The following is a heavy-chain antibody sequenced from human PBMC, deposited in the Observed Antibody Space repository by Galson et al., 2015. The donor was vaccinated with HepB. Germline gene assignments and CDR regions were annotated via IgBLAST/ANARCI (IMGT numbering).Heavy chain of an antibody. CDR2: INPNSGGT. CDR3: ANRAYCSSTSCYES. Sequence: SVKVSCKASGYTFTGYYMHWVRQAPGQGLEWMGWINPNSGGTNYAQKFQGRVTMTRDTSISTAYMELSRLRSDDTAVYYCANRAYCSSTSCYESWGQGTLVTVSS. V-gene: IGHV1-2*02. CDR1: GYTFTGYY. J-gene: IGHJ4*02. D-gene: IGHD2-2*01.